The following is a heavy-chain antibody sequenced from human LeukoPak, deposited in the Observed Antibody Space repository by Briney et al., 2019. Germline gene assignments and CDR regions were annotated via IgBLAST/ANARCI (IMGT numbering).Heavy chain of an antibody. Sequence: PSETLSLTCAVYGGSFSGYYWSWIRQPPGKGLEWIGEINHSGSTNYNPSLKSRVTISVDTSKNQFSLKLSSVTAADTAVYYCARRKVSYCSGGSCYDRYYYYMDVWGKGTTVTISS. V-gene: IGHV4-34*01. J-gene: IGHJ6*03. CDR1: GGSFSGYY. CDR3: ARRKVSYCSGGSCYDRYYYYMDV. D-gene: IGHD2-15*01. CDR2: INHSGST.